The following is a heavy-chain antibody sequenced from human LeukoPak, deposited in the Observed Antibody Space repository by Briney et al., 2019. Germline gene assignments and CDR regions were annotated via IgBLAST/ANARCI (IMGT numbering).Heavy chain of an antibody. V-gene: IGHV3-7*01. CDR2: IKQDGSEK. CDR1: GFTFSNFW. J-gene: IGHJ4*02. D-gene: IGHD3-16*01. Sequence: GGSLRLSCTASGFTFSNFWMGWVRQAPGKGLEWVANIKQDGSEKYYVDSVKGRFAISRDNAKNSLYLQMNSLRAEDTAVYYCARDLREFDYWGQGTLVTVSS. CDR3: ARDLREFDY.